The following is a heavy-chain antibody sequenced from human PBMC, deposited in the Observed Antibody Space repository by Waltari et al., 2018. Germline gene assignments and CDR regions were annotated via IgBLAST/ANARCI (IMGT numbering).Heavy chain of an antibody. J-gene: IGHJ4*02. D-gene: IGHD3-9*01. CDR2: INHSGST. V-gene: IGHV4-34*01. Sequence: QVQLQQWGAGLLKPSETLSLTCAVYGGSFSGYYWSWIRQPPGKGLEWIGEINHSGSTNYTPSLKRRVTISVDTSRNQFSLKLSSVTAADTAVYYCARGGVEGVRYFDWLPPRINYFDYWGQGTLVTVSS. CDR3: ARGGVEGVRYFDWLPPRINYFDY. CDR1: GGSFSGYY.